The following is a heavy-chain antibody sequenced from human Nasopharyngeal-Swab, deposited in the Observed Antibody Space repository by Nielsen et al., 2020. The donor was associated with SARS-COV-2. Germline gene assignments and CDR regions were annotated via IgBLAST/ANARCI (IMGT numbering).Heavy chain of an antibody. CDR2: IYHSGST. CDR1: GGSNSSSNW. J-gene: IGHJ6*02. D-gene: IGHD3-22*01. Sequence: SETLSLPCAVSGGSNSSSNWWSWVRQPPGKGLEGIGEIYHSGSTNHNPSLKSRVTKSVDKSKNQFSLKLSSVTAAVTAVYYCARDRVVVSIYYGMDVWGQGTTVTVSS. V-gene: IGHV4-4*02. CDR3: ARDRVVVSIYYGMDV.